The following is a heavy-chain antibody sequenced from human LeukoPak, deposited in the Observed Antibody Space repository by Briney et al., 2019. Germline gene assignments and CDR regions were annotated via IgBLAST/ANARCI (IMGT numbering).Heavy chain of an antibody. J-gene: IGHJ4*02. CDR2: IYYSGST. D-gene: IGHD5-24*01. CDR3: ARGARAGYNLEPFDY. Sequence: PSETLSLTCTVSGGSMCSYYWSWIRQPPGKGLEWIGYIYYSGSTKYNPSLKSRVTISVDASKNQFSLKLSSVTAADTAVYYCARGARAGYNLEPFDYWGQGTLVTVSS. CDR1: GGSMCSYY. V-gene: IGHV4-59*08.